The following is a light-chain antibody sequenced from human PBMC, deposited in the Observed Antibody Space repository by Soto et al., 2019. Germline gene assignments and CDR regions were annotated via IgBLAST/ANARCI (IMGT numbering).Light chain of an antibody. J-gene: IGKJ1*01. CDR2: AAS. CDR3: QHYNKWPPWT. CDR1: QSISDK. V-gene: IGKV3-15*01. Sequence: EIVLTQSPATLSVSPGERATLSCRASQSISDKLVWYQQKPGQAPRLLIYAASTRATDIPARFSGSGSGTEFTLTISSLQSEDFAVYYCQHYNKWPPWTFGQGTKVDIK.